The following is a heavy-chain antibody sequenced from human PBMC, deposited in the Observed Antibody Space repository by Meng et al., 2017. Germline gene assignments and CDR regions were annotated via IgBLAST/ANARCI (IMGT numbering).Heavy chain of an antibody. D-gene: IGHD1-1*01. Sequence: SETLSLTCAVYGGSFSGYYWSWIRHPPGKGLEWMGEINHSGSTNYNPSLKSRVTISVDTSKNQFSLKLSSVTAADTAVYYCASFSVGERQFDYWGQGTLVTVSS. CDR1: GGSFSGYY. V-gene: IGHV4-34*01. CDR3: ASFSVGERQFDY. CDR2: INHSGST. J-gene: IGHJ4*02.